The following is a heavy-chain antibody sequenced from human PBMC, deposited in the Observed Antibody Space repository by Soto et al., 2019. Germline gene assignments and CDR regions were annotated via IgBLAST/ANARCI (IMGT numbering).Heavy chain of an antibody. CDR3: ARHTVGDEGAFFDL. D-gene: IGHD3-10*01. V-gene: IGHV3-7*01. Sequence: EMQLVESGGGLVQPGGSLKVSCAASGFTFNNYWMTWVRQAPGKGLEWVANIKEDGREKHYVESVQGRFTISRDNAKNSLYLQMDGLRVEDSAVYYCARHTVGDEGAFFDLWGQGTMVTVSS. J-gene: IGHJ3*01. CDR2: IKEDGREK. CDR1: GFTFNNYW.